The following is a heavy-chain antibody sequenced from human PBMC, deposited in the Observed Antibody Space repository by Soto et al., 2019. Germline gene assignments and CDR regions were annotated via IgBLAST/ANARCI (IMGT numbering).Heavy chain of an antibody. V-gene: IGHV3-21*01. CDR2: ISSSSTTYT. Sequence: EVQLVESGGGLVKPGESLTLSCAASGFTFSSYSMNWVRQAPGEGLEWVSSISSSSTTYTSYADSVKGRFTISRDNAKNSLYLQMNSLRAEDTAVFYCARGMSGSGLSDFEFWGRGTLVAVSS. CDR3: ARGMSGSGLSDFEF. D-gene: IGHD6-19*01. J-gene: IGHJ4*02. CDR1: GFTFSSYS.